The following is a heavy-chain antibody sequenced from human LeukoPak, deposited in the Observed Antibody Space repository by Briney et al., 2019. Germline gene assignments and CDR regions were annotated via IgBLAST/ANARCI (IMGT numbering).Heavy chain of an antibody. CDR2: IYHGGRT. V-gene: IGHV4-59*01. CDR3: VRAGGGYSFDS. CDR1: GVSISSFY. Sequence: SETLSLTCTVSGVSISSFYWSWVRQPPGEGLGWIGYIYHGGRTDYSPSLKSRVTISVDTSKNQLSLRLSSVATADTAVYYCVRAGGGYSFDSWGRGTLVTVSS. J-gene: IGHJ4*02. D-gene: IGHD5-18*01.